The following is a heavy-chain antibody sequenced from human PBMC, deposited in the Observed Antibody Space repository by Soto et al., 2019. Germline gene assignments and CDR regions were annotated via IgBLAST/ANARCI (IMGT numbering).Heavy chain of an antibody. CDR1: GFTFSNAW. CDR2: IKSKTDGGAT. Sequence: ESGGGLVKPGGSLRLSCAASGFTFSNAWMNWVRQAPGKGLEWVGRIKSKTDGGATDYPAPVKGRFTISRDDSKTTLYLQMNNLKTEDTAVYYCTTLTVIDVHSDYWGQGTLVVVSS. V-gene: IGHV3-15*01. J-gene: IGHJ4*02. D-gene: IGHD4-17*01. CDR3: TTLTVIDVHSDY.